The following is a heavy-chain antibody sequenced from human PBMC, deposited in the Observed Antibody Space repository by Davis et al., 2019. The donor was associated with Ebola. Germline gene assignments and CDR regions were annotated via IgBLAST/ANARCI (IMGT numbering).Heavy chain of an antibody. CDR1: GGSISSSSYY. CDR3: ARVDGSQTQFDY. D-gene: IGHD5-24*01. CDR2: IYYSGST. J-gene: IGHJ4*02. Sequence: MPSETLSLTCTVSGGSISSSSYYWGWIRQPPGKGLEWIGSIYYSGSTYYNPSLKSRVTISVDTSKNQFSLKLSSVTAADTAVYYCARVDGSQTQFDYWGQGTLVTVSS. V-gene: IGHV4-39*01.